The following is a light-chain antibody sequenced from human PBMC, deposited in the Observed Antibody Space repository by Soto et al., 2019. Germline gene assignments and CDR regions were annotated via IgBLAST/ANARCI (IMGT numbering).Light chain of an antibody. Sequence: EIVLTQSPATLSLSPGEKATLSCRTSQSVTTYLAWYQQKPGQSPRLLIYDASNRATGIPVRFSGSGSGTDFTLTINSLEPEDFAVYYCQQRSSSWTFGQGTKVEIK. CDR2: DAS. J-gene: IGKJ1*01. CDR3: QQRSSSWT. CDR1: QSVTTY. V-gene: IGKV3-11*01.